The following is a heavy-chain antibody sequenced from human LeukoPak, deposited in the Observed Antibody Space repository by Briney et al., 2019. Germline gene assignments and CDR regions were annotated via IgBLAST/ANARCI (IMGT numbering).Heavy chain of an antibody. CDR3: AKGATSCGSTSCPDAFDI. CDR2: IWYGESNK. CDR1: GFTFSNYG. J-gene: IGHJ3*02. V-gene: IGHV3-30*18. D-gene: IGHD2-2*01. Sequence: PGRSLRLSCAASGFTFSNYGMNWVRQAPGKGLEWVAVIWYGESNKYYADSVKGRFTISRDNSKNTLYLQMNSLRAEDTAVYYCAKGATSCGSTSCPDAFDIWGQGTMVTVSS.